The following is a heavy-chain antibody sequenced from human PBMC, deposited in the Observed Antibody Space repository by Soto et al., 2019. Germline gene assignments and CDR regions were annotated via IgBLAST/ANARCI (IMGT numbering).Heavy chain of an antibody. V-gene: IGHV1-18*01. D-gene: IGHD6-6*01. Sequence: QVQLVQSGAEVKKPGASVRVSCKASGYTFTTYGISWVRQAPGQGLEWMGWINTDNGDTNYAQDLQARVTMTTDTSTSTAYMELTSLRSDDTAVYYCARGSTIALRREVDYWGQGTLVTVSS. CDR1: GYTFTTYG. CDR2: INTDNGDT. J-gene: IGHJ4*02. CDR3: ARGSTIALRREVDY.